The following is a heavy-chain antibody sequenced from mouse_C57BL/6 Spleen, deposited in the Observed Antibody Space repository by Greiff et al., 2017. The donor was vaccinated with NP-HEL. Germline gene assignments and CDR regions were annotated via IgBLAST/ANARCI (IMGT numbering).Heavy chain of an antibody. CDR1: GYTFTSYW. Sequence: VQLQQPGAELVMPGASVKLSCKASGYTFTSYWMHWVKQRPGQGLEWIGEIDPSDSYTNYNQKFKGKSTLTVDKSSSTAYMQLSSLTSEDSAVYYCERWDRKDYFDYWGQGTTLTVSS. V-gene: IGHV1-69*01. CDR3: ERWDRKDYFDY. J-gene: IGHJ2*01. D-gene: IGHD4-1*01. CDR2: IDPSDSYT.